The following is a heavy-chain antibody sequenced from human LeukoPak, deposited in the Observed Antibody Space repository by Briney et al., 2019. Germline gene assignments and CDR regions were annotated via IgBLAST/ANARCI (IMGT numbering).Heavy chain of an antibody. J-gene: IGHJ4*02. CDR3: ARDGYGYGGSPSAFDY. Sequence: GGSLRLSCAASGFTFSSYSMSWVRQAPGKGLEWVSSISSSSSYIYYADSVKGRFTISRDNAKNSLYLQMNSLRAEDTAVYYCARDGYGYGGSPSAFDYWGQGTLVTVSS. CDR2: ISSSSSYI. CDR1: GFTFSSYS. V-gene: IGHV3-21*01. D-gene: IGHD5-18*01.